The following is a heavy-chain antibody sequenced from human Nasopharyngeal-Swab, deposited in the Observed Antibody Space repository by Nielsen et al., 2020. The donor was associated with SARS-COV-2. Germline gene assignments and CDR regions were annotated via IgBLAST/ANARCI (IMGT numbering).Heavy chain of an antibody. CDR2: IKQDGSEK. J-gene: IGHJ4*02. CDR3: ARESGVSSTSPFDC. V-gene: IGHV3-7*01. D-gene: IGHD2-2*01. CDR1: GFTFSSYW. Sequence: GESLKISCAASGFTFSSYWMSWVRQDPGKGLEWVANIKQDGSEKYYVDSVKDRFTISRDISKNTLYLQMNSLRAEDTAVYYCARESGVSSTSPFDCWGRGTLVTVSS.